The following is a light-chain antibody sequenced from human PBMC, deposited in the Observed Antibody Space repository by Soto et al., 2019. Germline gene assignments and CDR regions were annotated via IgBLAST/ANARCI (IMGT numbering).Light chain of an antibody. CDR1: QSVSSSY. Sequence: EIVLTQSPGTLSLSPGERATLSCRASQSVSSSYLAWYQQKPGHAPRLLVYGASSRATDIPDRFSGNGSGTDFTLTISRLEPEDFAVYYCQQYGNSVWTFGQGTKVEIK. V-gene: IGKV3-20*01. CDR2: GAS. J-gene: IGKJ1*01. CDR3: QQYGNSVWT.